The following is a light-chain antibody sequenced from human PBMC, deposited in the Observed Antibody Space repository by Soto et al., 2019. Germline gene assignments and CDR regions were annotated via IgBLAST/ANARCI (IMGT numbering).Light chain of an antibody. CDR1: QSISSY. CDR3: QQSYSTPT. V-gene: IGKV1-39*01. J-gene: IGKJ5*01. Sequence: DIQMTQSPSSLSASVGDRVNITCRASQSISSYLNWYQQKPGKAPKLLIYAASSLQSGVPSRFSGSGSGTDFTLTISSMQPEDFATYYCQQSYSTPTFGQGTRLE. CDR2: AAS.